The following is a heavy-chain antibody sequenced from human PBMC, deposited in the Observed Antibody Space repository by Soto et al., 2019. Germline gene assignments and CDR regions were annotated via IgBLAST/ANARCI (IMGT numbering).Heavy chain of an antibody. V-gene: IGHV4-4*02. CDR2: VYRSGTT. Sequence: QVQLQESGPGLVKHSETLSLTCAVSGDSISSDNWWTWVRQPPGKGLEWIGEVYRSGTTNYNPSLKSRVTISVDNSKNQFSLKLNSVTAADTAVYYCARIRFGANWGQGTVVTVSS. CDR3: ARIRFGAN. J-gene: IGHJ4*02. CDR1: GDSISSDNW. D-gene: IGHD3-16*01.